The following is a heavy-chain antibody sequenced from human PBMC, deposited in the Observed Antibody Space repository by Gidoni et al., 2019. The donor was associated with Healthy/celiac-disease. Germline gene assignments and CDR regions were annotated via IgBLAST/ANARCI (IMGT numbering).Heavy chain of an antibody. J-gene: IGHJ4*02. CDR2: IYYSGST. Sequence: QVQLQESGPGLVKPSQTLSLTCTVSGGSISSGGYYWSWIRQHPGKGLEWIGYIYYSGSTYYNPSLKSRVTISVDTSKNQFSLKLSSVTAADTAVYYCARVRSDIVVVTAAHFDYWGQGTLVTVSS. V-gene: IGHV4-31*03. CDR1: GGSISSGGYY. D-gene: IGHD2-21*02. CDR3: ARVRSDIVVVTAAHFDY.